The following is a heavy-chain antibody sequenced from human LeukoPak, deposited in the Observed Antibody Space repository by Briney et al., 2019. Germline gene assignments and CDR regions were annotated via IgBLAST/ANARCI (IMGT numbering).Heavy chain of an antibody. CDR1: GGSFSGYY. CDR3: ARGSRFLEWLLSAHYYYYGMDV. J-gene: IGHJ6*02. CDR2: INHSGGT. V-gene: IGHV4-34*01. D-gene: IGHD3-3*01. Sequence: PSETLSLTCAVYGGSFSGYYWSWIRQPPGKGLEWIGEINHSGGTNYNPSLKSRVTISVDTSKNQFSLKLSSVTAADMAVYYCARGSRFLEWLLSAHYYYYGMDVWGQGTTVTVSS.